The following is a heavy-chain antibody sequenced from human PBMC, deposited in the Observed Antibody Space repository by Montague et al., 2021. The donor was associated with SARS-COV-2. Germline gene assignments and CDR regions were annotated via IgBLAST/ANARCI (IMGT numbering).Heavy chain of an antibody. CDR3: ARVRYYGSGTSLGMDV. D-gene: IGHD3-10*01. Sequence: SETLSLTCAVYGGSFSGYYWSWIRQPPGKGLERIGEINHSGSTNYNPSLKSRGTIPVDTSKNQFSLKLSSVTAADTAVYYCARVRYYGSGTSLGMDVWGQGTTVTVSS. CDR2: INHSGST. J-gene: IGHJ6*02. V-gene: IGHV4-34*01. CDR1: GGSFSGYY.